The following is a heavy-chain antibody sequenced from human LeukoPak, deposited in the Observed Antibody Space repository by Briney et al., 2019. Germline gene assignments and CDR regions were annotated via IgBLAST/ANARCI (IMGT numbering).Heavy chain of an antibody. J-gene: IGHJ4*02. CDR1: GYTFTSYG. CDR3: ARGDAPAAITYFDY. CDR2: ISAYNGNT. Sequence: GASVKVSCKASGYTFTSYGISWVRQAPGQGLEWMGWISAYNGNTNYAQKLQGRVTMTTDTSTSTAYMELRSLRSDVTAVYYCARGDAPAAITYFDYWGQGTLVTVSS. D-gene: IGHD2-2*02. V-gene: IGHV1-18*01.